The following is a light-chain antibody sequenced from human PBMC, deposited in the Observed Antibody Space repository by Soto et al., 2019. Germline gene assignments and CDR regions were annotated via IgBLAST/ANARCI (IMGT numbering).Light chain of an antibody. J-gene: IGKJ1*01. V-gene: IGKV3-11*01. CDR1: ESIGTY. Sequence: EIVLTQSPATLSLSPGDRATLSCRASESIGTYLAWYQQKPGQAPRLLIYDASNRATGVPARFSGTGSGTDFTLTISRLESEDFAVYFCQHRSSSPPMWTCGQGTKVEIK. CDR3: QHRSSSPPMWT. CDR2: DAS.